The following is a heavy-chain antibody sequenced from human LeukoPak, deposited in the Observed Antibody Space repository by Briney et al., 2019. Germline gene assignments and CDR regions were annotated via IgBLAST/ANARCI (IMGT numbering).Heavy chain of an antibody. CDR3: ARDGKASGSDDFDY. V-gene: IGHV1-2*02. Sequence: ASVKVPCKSSGYTFSNYYLHWVRQAPGQGLAWMGWMEPKSGGTKYAQKFQGRVTMTRDKSISTAYIELSSLRSDDTAVYYCARDGKASGSDDFDYWGQGTLVTVSS. CDR1: GYTFSNYY. CDR2: MEPKSGGT. D-gene: IGHD1-26*01. J-gene: IGHJ4*02.